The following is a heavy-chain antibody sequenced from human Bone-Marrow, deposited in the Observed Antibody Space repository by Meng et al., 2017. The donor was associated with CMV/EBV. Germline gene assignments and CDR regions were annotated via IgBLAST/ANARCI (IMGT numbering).Heavy chain of an antibody. CDR3: AREASCSSTSCYTMVYFDY. J-gene: IGHJ4*02. CDR1: GYTFINFG. Sequence: ASVKVSCKASGYTFINFGFSWVRQAPGQGLQWMGWINPNSGGTNYAQKFQGRVTMTRDTSISTAYMELSRLRSDDTAVYYCAREASCSSTSCYTMVYFDYWGQGTLVTVSS. D-gene: IGHD2-2*02. CDR2: INPNSGGT. V-gene: IGHV1-2*02.